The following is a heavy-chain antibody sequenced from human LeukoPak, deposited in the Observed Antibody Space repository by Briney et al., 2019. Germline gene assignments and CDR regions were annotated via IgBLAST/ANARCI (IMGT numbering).Heavy chain of an antibody. CDR3: AKSSDYYDSSGSIDY. CDR2: ISGSGGST. J-gene: IGHJ4*02. V-gene: IGHV3-23*01. Sequence: GGSLRLSCEAPGFTFSSYAMSWFRKAPGKGLKWVSVISGSGGSTYYADSVKGRFTISRDNSKNTLYLQMNSLRAEDTAVYYCAKSSDYYDSSGSIDYWGQGTLVTVSS. CDR1: GFTFSSYA. D-gene: IGHD3-22*01.